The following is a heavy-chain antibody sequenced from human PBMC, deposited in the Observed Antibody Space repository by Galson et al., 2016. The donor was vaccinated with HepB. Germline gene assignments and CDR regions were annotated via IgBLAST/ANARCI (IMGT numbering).Heavy chain of an antibody. J-gene: IGHJ5*02. D-gene: IGHD3-3*01. CDR3: ATSWYYDSWSGHSHEGRFDP. V-gene: IGHV4-31*03. Sequence: TLSLTCSVSGVSIRNSGRYWAWVRQHPGQGLEWIGYISHSGSAYYNLSLRSRLTISVDTSKNEFSLKLSSVTAADTAMYYCATSWYYDSWSGHSHEGRFDPWGQGILVAVSS. CDR1: GVSIRNSGRY. CDR2: ISHSGSA.